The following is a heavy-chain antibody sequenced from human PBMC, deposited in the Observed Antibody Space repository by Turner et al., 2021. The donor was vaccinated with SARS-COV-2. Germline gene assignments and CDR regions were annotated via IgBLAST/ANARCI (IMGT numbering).Heavy chain of an antibody. CDR3: AKGMGSYCSGGSCYPSTFDY. CDR2: ISYDGSNK. D-gene: IGHD2-15*01. J-gene: IGHJ4*02. Sequence: QVQLVESGGGLVKPGGSLRLSCAASGFTFSSYGMHWVRQAPGKGLEWVAVISYDGSNKYYADSVKGRFTISRDNSKNTLYLQMNSLRAEDTAVYYCAKGMGSYCSGGSCYPSTFDYWGQGTLVTVSS. V-gene: IGHV3-30*18. CDR1: GFTFSSYG.